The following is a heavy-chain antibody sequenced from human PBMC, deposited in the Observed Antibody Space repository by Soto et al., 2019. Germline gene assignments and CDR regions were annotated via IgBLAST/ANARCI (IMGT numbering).Heavy chain of an antibody. V-gene: IGHV4-31*03. CDR2: IYYSGST. J-gene: IGHJ4*02. D-gene: IGHD3-22*01. CDR1: GGSISSGGYY. CDR3: AMGKYDSSGYRFDY. Sequence: PSETLSLTCTVSGGSISSGGYYWSWIRQHPGKGLEWIGYIYYSGSTYYNPSLKSRVTISVDTSKNQFSLKLSSVTAADTAVYYCAMGKYDSSGYRFDYWGKGTLVTVSS.